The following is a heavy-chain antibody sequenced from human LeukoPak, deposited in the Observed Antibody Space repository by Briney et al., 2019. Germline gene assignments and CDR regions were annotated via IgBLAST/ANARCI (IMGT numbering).Heavy chain of an antibody. CDR1: GYTFTSYG. Sequence: APVKVSCKASGYTFTSYGISWVRQAPGQGLEWMGWISAYNGNTNYAQKLQGRVTMTTDTSTSTAYMELRSLRSDDTAVYYCARDYCSSTSCYAATSDDYGMDVWGQGTTVTVYS. V-gene: IGHV1-18*01. CDR3: ARDYCSSTSCYAATSDDYGMDV. D-gene: IGHD2-2*01. J-gene: IGHJ6*02. CDR2: ISAYNGNT.